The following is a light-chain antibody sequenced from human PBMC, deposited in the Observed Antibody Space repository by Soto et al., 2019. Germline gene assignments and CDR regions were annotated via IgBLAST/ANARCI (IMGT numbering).Light chain of an antibody. CDR3: QQYGSSPLT. J-gene: IGKJ4*01. Sequence: ENVVTQSPGTLSLSPGERGTLSCRASQSVSSNYLAWYQQKPGQAPRLLIYGASSRATGIPDRFSGSGSGTDFTLTISRLVPEDFAVYYCQQYGSSPLTFGGGTKVDI. V-gene: IGKV3-20*01. CDR1: QSVSSNY. CDR2: GAS.